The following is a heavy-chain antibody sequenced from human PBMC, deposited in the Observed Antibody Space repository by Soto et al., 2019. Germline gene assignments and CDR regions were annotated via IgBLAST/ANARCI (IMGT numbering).Heavy chain of an antibody. V-gene: IGHV3-23*01. D-gene: IGHD6-13*01. J-gene: IGHJ6*02. CDR2: ISGSGGST. CDR1: GFTFSSYA. Sequence: GGSLRLSCAASGFTFSSYAMSWVRQAPGKGLEWVSAISGSGGSTYYADSVKGRFTISRDNSKNTLYLQMNSLRAEDTAVYYCARDHLVLYYYYYGMDVWGQGTTVTVSS. CDR3: ARDHLVLYYYYYGMDV.